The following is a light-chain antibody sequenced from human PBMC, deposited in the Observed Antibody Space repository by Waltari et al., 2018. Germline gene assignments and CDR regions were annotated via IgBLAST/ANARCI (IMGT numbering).Light chain of an antibody. CDR3: SSYAGSSKGV. V-gene: IGLV2-23*02. CDR2: AVS. Sequence: QSALTQPASVSGSPGQSITIPCTGTSSDVGNYKRVSWYQQHPGKAPKLMIYAVSKRPSGGSDRFSGSKSGDRASLTISGLQPEDEAEYFCSSYAGSSKGVFGGGTKVTVL. J-gene: IGLJ2*01. CDR1: SSDVGNYKR.